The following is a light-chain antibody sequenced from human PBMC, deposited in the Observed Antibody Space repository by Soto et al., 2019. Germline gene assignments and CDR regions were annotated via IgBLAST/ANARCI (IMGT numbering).Light chain of an antibody. CDR2: KAS. Sequence: DTQMTQSPSTLSGSVGDRVTFTCRASQTISSWLAWYQQKPGKAPKLLIYKASTLKSGVPSRFSGSGSGTEFTLTISSLQPDDFATYYCQHYNSYSEAFGQGTKVDIK. V-gene: IGKV1-5*03. J-gene: IGKJ1*01. CDR3: QHYNSYSEA. CDR1: QTISSW.